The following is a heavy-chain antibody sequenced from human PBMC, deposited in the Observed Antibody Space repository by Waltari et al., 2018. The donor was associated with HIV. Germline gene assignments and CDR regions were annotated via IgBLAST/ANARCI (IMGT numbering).Heavy chain of an antibody. V-gene: IGHV3-64D*06. CDR3: VKERGTRHGYNYPFDH. D-gene: IGHD2-2*02. J-gene: IGHJ4*02. CDR1: VFPFISFT. CDR2: IRPDGGSS. Sequence: ESGGRVVLPAGSHRLPYPPSVFPFISFTLHSLRQSPVGGPKYVAAIRPDGGSSYHTDSVKGRFTISRDNSKNTVFLQMTRLAEADSALYFCVKERGTRHGYNYPFDHWGPGTLVTVSS.